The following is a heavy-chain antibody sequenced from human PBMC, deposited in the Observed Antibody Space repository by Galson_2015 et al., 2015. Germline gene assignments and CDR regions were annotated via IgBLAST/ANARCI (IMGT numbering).Heavy chain of an antibody. V-gene: IGHV1-46*01. CDR3: ATRRPCSGGTCYGLDV. D-gene: IGHD2-15*01. CDR2: INPSGGNT. CDR1: GGTFSSYA. J-gene: IGHJ6*02. Sequence: SVKVSCKASGGTFSSYAISWVRQAPGLGLEWMGAINPSGGNTIYAQKFQGRVTMTRDTSTSVVYTELSSQTSEDAAVYYCATRRPCSGGTCYGLDVWGQGTTVTVSS.